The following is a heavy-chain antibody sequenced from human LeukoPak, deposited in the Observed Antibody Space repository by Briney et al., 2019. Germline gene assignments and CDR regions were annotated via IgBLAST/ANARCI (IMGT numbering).Heavy chain of an antibody. CDR1: GYTFSGTGWY. J-gene: IGHJ4*02. V-gene: IGHV1-2*02. Sequence: ASVKVSCKASGYTFSGTGWYLYWLRQAPGQGLECMGWIYPYTGATHYAQKFQGRVAMTRDTSISTAYMELGRLRPDDTAVYYCARDGPAQMVDFDYWGQGTLVTVSS. CDR3: ARDGPAQMVDFDY. D-gene: IGHD3-10*01. CDR2: IYPYTGAT.